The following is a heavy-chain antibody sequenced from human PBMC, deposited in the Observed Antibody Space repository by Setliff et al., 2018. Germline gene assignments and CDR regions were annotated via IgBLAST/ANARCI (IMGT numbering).Heavy chain of an antibody. CDR2: IYYSGTT. Sequence: SETLSLTRTVSGGSISTSSYWGWIRQPPGKGLEWIGSIYYSGTTYYNPSLKSRVTISVDTSKNQFSLKLSSVTAADTAVYYCARRGYYYGWGDSNAFDIWGQGTMVTVS. J-gene: IGHJ3*02. CDR3: ARRGYYYGWGDSNAFDI. CDR1: GGSISTSSY. D-gene: IGHD3-10*01. V-gene: IGHV4-39*01.